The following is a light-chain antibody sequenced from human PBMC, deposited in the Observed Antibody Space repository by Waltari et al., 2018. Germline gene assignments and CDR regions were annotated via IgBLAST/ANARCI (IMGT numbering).Light chain of an antibody. V-gene: IGLV7-43*01. J-gene: IGLJ3*02. Sequence: QTVVTQEPSLTVSPGGTVTLTCASSTGAVTGDNWPNWFQQKPGQAPRALIFSPPNKPSGTPARFPGSLLGGKAALTLSDVQPEDEAEYYCLLYCTRAWVFGGGTKLTVL. CDR2: SPP. CDR1: TGAVTGDNW. CDR3: LLYCTRAWV.